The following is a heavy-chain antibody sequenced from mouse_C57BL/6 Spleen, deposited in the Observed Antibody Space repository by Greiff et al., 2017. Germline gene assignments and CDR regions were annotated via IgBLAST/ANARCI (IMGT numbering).Heavy chain of an antibody. J-gene: IGHJ4*01. CDR1: GYAFSSSW. D-gene: IGHD1-1*01. Sequence: QVQLQQSGPELVKPGASVKISCKASGYAFSSSWMNWVKQRPGKGLEWIGRIYPGDGDTNYNGKFKGKATLTADKSSSTAYMQLSSLTSEDSAVYFCARSLLAVVAKDYAMDYWGQGTSVTVSS. CDR3: ARSLLAVVAKDYAMDY. V-gene: IGHV1-82*01. CDR2: IYPGDGDT.